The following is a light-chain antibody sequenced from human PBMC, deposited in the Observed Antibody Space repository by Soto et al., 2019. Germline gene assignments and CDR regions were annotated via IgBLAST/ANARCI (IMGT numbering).Light chain of an antibody. CDR1: QGIRNH. CDR2: AAS. Sequence: AIQMTQSPSSLSASVGDRVTITCRASQGIRNHLGWYQQKPGTAPKLLLCAASNLQSGVPSRFSGSGSDTAFTLTITSLRTADSAIYYCLQDYHYPYTFGQGTKLES. J-gene: IGKJ2*01. CDR3: LQDYHYPYT. V-gene: IGKV1-6*01.